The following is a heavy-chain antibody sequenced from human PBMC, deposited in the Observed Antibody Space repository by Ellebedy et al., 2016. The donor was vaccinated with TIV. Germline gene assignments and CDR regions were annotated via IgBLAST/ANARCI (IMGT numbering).Heavy chain of an antibody. J-gene: IGHJ5*02. CDR2: IDPSDSDT. V-gene: IGHV5-10-1*01. CDR3: AGRMGVGADT. CDR1: GYSFTSYW. D-gene: IGHD1-26*01. Sequence: GESLKISCQASGYSFTSYWISWVRQMPGKGLEWMGRIDPSDSDTNYSPSFEGHVTISADKSISNAYLQWSSLKASDTAMYYCAGRMGVGADTWGQGTLVTVSS.